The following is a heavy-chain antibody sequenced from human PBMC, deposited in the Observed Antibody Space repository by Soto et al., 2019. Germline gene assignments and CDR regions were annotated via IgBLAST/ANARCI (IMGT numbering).Heavy chain of an antibody. J-gene: IGHJ1*01. CDR1: GGSLSAYY. CDR2: INPSGTT. V-gene: IGHV4-34*01. CDR3: ALAPAAHILH. D-gene: IGHD2-2*01. Sequence: QVQLQQWGARLLKPSETLSLTCAVYGGSLSAYYWSWIRQPPGKGLEWIGEINPSGTTNYNPSLKSRVTLSVDTSKNQFSLKLSSVTAAYTAVYHCALAPAAHILHWGQGTLVTVSS.